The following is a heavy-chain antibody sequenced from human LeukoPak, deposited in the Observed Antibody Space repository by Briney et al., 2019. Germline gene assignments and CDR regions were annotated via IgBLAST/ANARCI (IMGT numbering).Heavy chain of an antibody. J-gene: IGHJ5*02. CDR2: IKQDGSEK. CDR3: ARPRWLQFGPHDS. D-gene: IGHD5-24*01. CDR1: GFTFSSYA. Sequence: GGSLRLSCAASGFTFSSYAMSWVRQAPGKGLEWVANIKQDGSEKHYVDSVKGRFTISRDNARNSLYLQMNSLRAEDTAVYYCARPRWLQFGPHDSWGQGSLVTVSS. V-gene: IGHV3-7*01.